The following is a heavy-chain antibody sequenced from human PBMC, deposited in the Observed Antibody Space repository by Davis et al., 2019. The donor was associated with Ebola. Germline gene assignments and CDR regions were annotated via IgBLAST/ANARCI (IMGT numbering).Heavy chain of an antibody. CDR2: INPSGGST. V-gene: IGHV1-46*01. CDR3: ARLSYYGSGSYYTGNWFDP. CDR1: GYTFTSYY. Sequence: ASVKVSCKASGYTFTSYYMHWVRQAPGQGLEWMGIINPSGGSTSYAQKFQGRVTMTRDTSTSTVYMELSSLRSEDTAVYYCARLSYYGSGSYYTGNWFDPWGQGTLVTVSS. J-gene: IGHJ5*02. D-gene: IGHD3-10*01.